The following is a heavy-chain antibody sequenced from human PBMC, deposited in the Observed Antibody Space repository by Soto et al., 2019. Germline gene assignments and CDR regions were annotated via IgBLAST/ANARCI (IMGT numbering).Heavy chain of an antibody. CDR1: GGTFSSYA. Sequence: SVKVSCKASGGTFSSYAISWVRQAPGQGLEWMGGIIPIFGTANYAQKFQGRVTITADESTSTAYMELSSLRSEDTAVYYCARCTVIQTPRSIYYYYYGMDVWGQGTTVTVSS. CDR3: ARCTVIQTPRSIYYYYYGMDV. V-gene: IGHV1-69*13. J-gene: IGHJ6*02. CDR2: IIPIFGTA. D-gene: IGHD4-4*01.